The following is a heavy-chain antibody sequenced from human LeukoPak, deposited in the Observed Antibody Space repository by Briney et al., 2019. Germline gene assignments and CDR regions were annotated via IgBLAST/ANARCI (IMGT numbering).Heavy chain of an antibody. CDR1: GYSLSSGFF. D-gene: IGHD2-21*02. J-gene: IGHJ3*02. Sequence: SETLSLTCTVSGYSLSSGFFCDWIRQSPGKGLEWIGYIYYSGSTNYNPSLKSRVTISVDTSKNQFSLKLSSVTAADTAVYYCAREGDFDAFDIWGQGTMVTVSS. CDR3: AREGDFDAFDI. V-gene: IGHV4-61*01. CDR2: IYYSGST.